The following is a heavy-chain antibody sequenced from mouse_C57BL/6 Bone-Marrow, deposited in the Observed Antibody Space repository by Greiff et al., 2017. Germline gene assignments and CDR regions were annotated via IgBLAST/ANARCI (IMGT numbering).Heavy chain of an antibody. V-gene: IGHV1-69*01. CDR2: IDPSDSYT. CDR1: GYTFTSYW. J-gene: IGHJ3*01. D-gene: IGHD2-5*01. CDR3: ARFPYSNYGRWFAY. Sequence: QVQLQQPGAELVMPGASVKLSCKASGYTFTSYWMHWVKQRPGQGLEWIGEIDPSDSYTNYNQKFKGKSTLTVDKSSSTAYMPLSSLTSEDSAVYDCARFPYSNYGRWFAYWGQGTLVTVSA.